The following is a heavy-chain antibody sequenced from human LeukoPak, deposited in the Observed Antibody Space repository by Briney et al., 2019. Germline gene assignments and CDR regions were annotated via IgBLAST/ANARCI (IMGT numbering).Heavy chain of an antibody. V-gene: IGHV1-2*02. CDR3: ARDRHYYCSSTSCYNRLPGGFDY. D-gene: IGHD2-2*02. J-gene: IGHJ4*02. CDR1: GYTFTGYY. CDR2: INPNSGGT. Sequence: GGSLRLSCAASGYTFTGYYMHWVRQAPGQGLEWMGWINPNSGGTNYAQKFQGRVTMTRDTSISTAYMELSRLRSDDTAVYYCARDRHYYCSSTSCYNRLPGGFDYWGQGTLVTVSS.